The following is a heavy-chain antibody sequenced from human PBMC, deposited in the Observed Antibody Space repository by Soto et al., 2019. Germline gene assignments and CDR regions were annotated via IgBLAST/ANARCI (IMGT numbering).Heavy chain of an antibody. V-gene: IGHV1-2*02. J-gene: IGHJ6*02. CDR3: ARDVQGTMVRGVMSFYYGMDV. D-gene: IGHD3-10*01. CDR2: INPNSGGT. Sequence: ASVNVSFKASGYTFTGYYMHWVRQAPGQGLEWMGWINPNSGGTNYAQKFQGRVTMTRDTSISTAYMELSRLRSDDTAVYYCARDVQGTMVRGVMSFYYGMDVWGQGTTVTVSS. CDR1: GYTFTGYY.